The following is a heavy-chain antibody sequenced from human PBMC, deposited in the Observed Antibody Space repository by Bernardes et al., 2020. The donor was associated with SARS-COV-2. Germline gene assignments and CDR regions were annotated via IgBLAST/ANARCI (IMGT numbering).Heavy chain of an antibody. D-gene: IGHD2-8*01. Sequence: GGSLRLSCAASGFTFSSSCLRWVRQAPGKGLEWVSRINRDGGSTSYADSVKGRFTISRDNAKKMLFLQMNSLRAEDTAVYYCARDLGYCTNSVCSPWGQGTRVTFAS. CDR3: ARDLGYCTNSVCSP. CDR1: GFTFSSSC. V-gene: IGHV3-74*01. J-gene: IGHJ5*02. CDR2: INRDGGST.